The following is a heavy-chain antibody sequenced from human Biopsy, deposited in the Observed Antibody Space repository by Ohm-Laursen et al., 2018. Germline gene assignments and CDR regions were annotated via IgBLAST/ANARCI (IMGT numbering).Heavy chain of an antibody. Sequence: SETLSLTCAVFGKTFSDYQWSWIRQPPGKGLEWIGQINQAGATNYNPSLKSRVSISADASKDEFSLGLTSVTAEGTAVYLCGNEVHGRDYWGLGAQVTVSS. CDR3: GNEVHGRDY. J-gene: IGHJ4*02. CDR1: GKTFSDYQ. CDR2: INQAGAT. V-gene: IGHV4-34*08. D-gene: IGHD2-15*01.